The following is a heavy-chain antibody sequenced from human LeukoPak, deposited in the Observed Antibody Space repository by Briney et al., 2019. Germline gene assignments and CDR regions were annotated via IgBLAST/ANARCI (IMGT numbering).Heavy chain of an antibody. D-gene: IGHD4-17*01. CDR3: AQGHDYGDYLNWFDL. CDR2: INHSGST. Sequence: SETLSLTCAVYGGSFSDYYWSWIRQPPGKGLEWIGEINHSGSTNYNPSLKSRVTISVGTSKNQFSLKLSSVTAADTAVYYCAQGHDYGDYLNWFDLWGQGTLVTVSS. J-gene: IGHJ5*02. CDR1: GGSFSDYY. V-gene: IGHV4-34*01.